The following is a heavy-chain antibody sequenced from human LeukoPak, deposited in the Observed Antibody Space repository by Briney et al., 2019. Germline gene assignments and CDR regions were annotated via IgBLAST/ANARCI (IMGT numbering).Heavy chain of an antibody. D-gene: IGHD2-2*02. J-gene: IGHJ5*02. CDR1: GYTFTSYG. Sequence: ASVKVSCKASGYTFTSYGISWVRQAPGQGLEWMGWISAYNGNTNYAQKLQGRVTMTTDTSTSTAYMELRSLRSDDTAVYYCARGYCSSTSCYTGADWFDPWGQGTLVTVSS. CDR3: ARGYCSSTSCYTGADWFDP. CDR2: ISAYNGNT. V-gene: IGHV1-18*01.